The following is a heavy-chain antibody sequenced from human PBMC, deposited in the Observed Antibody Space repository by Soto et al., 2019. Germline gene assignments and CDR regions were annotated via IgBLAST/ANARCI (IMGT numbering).Heavy chain of an antibody. J-gene: IGHJ5*02. Sequence: PETLCLTCTVSGGSISSYYWSWIRQPAGKGLEWVGRIYTSGSTNYNPSLKSRVTMSVDTSKNQFSLKLSSVTAADTAVYYCARGPASPYQLLLTWSDPRGQTTLLTVAS. CDR1: GGSISSYY. CDR2: IYTSGST. CDR3: ARGPASPYQLLLTWSDP. V-gene: IGHV4-4*07. D-gene: IGHD2-2*01.